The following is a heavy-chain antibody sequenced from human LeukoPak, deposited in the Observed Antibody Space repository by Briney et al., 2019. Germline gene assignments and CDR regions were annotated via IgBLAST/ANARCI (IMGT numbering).Heavy chain of an antibody. Sequence: PGGSLRLSCAASGFTFSSYWMTWVRQAPGKGLEWVANIKQDGSDKYYVDSVRGRFTVSRDNAKNSLYLQMNTLRAEDTAVYYCARGGTPQVRVAINWFDPWGQGTPVTVSP. J-gene: IGHJ5*02. CDR2: IKQDGSDK. D-gene: IGHD3-16*01. CDR1: GFTFSSYW. CDR3: ARGGTPQVRVAINWFDP. V-gene: IGHV3-7*03.